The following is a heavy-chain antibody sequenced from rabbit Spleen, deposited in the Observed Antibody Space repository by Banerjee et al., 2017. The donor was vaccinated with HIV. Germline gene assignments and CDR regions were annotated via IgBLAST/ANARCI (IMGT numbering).Heavy chain of an antibody. D-gene: IGHD8-1*01. CDR2: IAGSSSGFT. Sequence: QEQLEESGGGLVQPEGSLALTCKASGFSFSSSDYICWVRQAPGKGLEWISCIAGSSSGFTYSATWAKGRFTYSKTSSTTVTLQMTSLTVADTATYFCARDTGSSFSSYGMDLWGPGTLVTVS. J-gene: IGHJ6*01. V-gene: IGHV1S45*01. CDR3: ARDTGSSFSSYGMDL. CDR1: GFSFSSSDY.